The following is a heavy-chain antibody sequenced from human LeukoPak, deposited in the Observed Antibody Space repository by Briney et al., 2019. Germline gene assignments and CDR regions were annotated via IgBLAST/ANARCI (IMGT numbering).Heavy chain of an antibody. CDR2: ISSSSSYI. V-gene: IGHV3-21*04. J-gene: IGHJ1*01. D-gene: IGHD3-22*01. Sequence: GRSLRLSYAASGYTFRSYSMNWVRQAPGKGLEWVSAISSSSSYIYYADSVKGRFTITRANSKTTLYVQMNSLRAEDTAVYYCAKVKTRITMIPEYFQHWGQGTLVTVSS. CDR3: AKVKTRITMIPEYFQH. CDR1: GYTFRSYS.